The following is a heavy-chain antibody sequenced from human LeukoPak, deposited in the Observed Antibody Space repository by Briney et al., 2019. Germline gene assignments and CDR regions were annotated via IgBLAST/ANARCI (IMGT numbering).Heavy chain of an antibody. D-gene: IGHD2-15*01. CDR3: AKDQGYCSGGSCYSRAIYGMDV. Sequence: GGSLRLSCAASGFTFSSYAMSWVRQAPGKGLEWVSAISGSGGNTYYADSVKGRFTISRDNSKNTLYLQMNSLRAEDTAVYYCAKDQGYCSGGSCYSRAIYGMDVWGQGTTVTVSS. J-gene: IGHJ6*02. V-gene: IGHV3-23*01. CDR1: GFTFSSYA. CDR2: ISGSGGNT.